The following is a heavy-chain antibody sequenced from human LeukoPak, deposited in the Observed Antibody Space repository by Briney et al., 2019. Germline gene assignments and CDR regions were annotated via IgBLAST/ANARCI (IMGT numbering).Heavy chain of an antibody. J-gene: IGHJ5*02. Sequence: SETLSLTGTVSGGSISSNNYYWGWIRQPPGRGLEWIGSIFYIGNTYYNPSLKSRVTISVDTSKNQFSLKLSSVTAADTAVYYCARQPSLSYCSGGTCWFDPWGQGTLVTVSS. V-gene: IGHV4-39*01. CDR1: GGSISSNNYY. CDR3: ARQPSLSYCSGGTCWFDP. D-gene: IGHD2-15*01. CDR2: IFYIGNT.